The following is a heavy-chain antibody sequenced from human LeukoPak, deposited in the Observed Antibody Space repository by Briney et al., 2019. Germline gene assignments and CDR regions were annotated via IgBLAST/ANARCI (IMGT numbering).Heavy chain of an antibody. CDR2: IYTSGST. CDR1: GGSISSYY. J-gene: IGHJ4*02. D-gene: IGHD3-22*01. V-gene: IGHV4-4*07. CDR3: AREGSSGYRLDY. Sequence: PSENLSLTRTVPGGSISSYYWSWIRQPAGKGLEWIGRIYTSGSTNYNPSLKSRVTMSVDTSKNQFSLKLSSVTAADTAVYYCAREGSSGYRLDYWGQGTLVTVSS.